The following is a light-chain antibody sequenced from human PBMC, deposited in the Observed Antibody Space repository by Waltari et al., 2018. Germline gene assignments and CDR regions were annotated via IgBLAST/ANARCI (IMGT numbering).Light chain of an antibody. CDR3: QSYDGRDHVI. CDR1: SGSIAVNF. J-gene: IGLJ2*01. CDR2: EDR. V-gene: IGLV6-57*03. Sequence: FVLTQPHSVSESPGKTVIISCTRSSGSIAVNFVQWFRQRPGGATSTVILEDRQRHVGVPNRVSASIDSPANSAYLTISGLEPEDEADYYCQSYDGRDHVIFGGGTKLTVL.